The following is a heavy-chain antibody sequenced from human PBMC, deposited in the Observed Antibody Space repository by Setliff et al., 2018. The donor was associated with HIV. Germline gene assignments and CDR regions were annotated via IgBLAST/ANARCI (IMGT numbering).Heavy chain of an antibody. D-gene: IGHD6-13*01. V-gene: IGHV3-7*01. J-gene: IGHJ4*02. CDR1: GFTFSSYW. CDR2: IKQDGSEK. CDR3: ARDSKPHSSSWYGY. Sequence: GGSPRLSCAASGFTFSSYWMSWVRQAPGKGLEWVANIKQDGSEKYYVDSVKGRFTISRDNAKNSLYLQMNSLRAEDTAVYYCARDSKPHSSSWYGYWGQGTLVTVSS.